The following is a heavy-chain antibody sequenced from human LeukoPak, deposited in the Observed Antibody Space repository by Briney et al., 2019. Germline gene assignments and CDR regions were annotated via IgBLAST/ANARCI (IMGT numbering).Heavy chain of an antibody. Sequence: SGPTLVNPTQTLTLTCTFSGFSLSTSGMRVSWTRQPPGKALEWLALIDWDDDKFYSTSLKTRLPISKDTSKNQVVLTMTTMDPLDTATYYCARSRLPNYYDSSADIPFDYWGQGTLVTVSS. V-gene: IGHV2-70*04. CDR1: GFSLSTSGMR. CDR3: ARSRLPNYYDSSADIPFDY. J-gene: IGHJ4*02. D-gene: IGHD3-22*01. CDR2: IDWDDDK.